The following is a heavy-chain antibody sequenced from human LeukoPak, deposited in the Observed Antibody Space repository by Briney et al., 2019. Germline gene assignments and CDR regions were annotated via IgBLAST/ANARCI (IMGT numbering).Heavy chain of an antibody. CDR3: ARSTGSTMFIDY. V-gene: IGHV4-59*01. CDR2: IYYSGNT. Sequence: PSVNLSRTCTVSGGSISPYYWSWIRQPPGKGLEWFGYIYYSGNTEYKPSLRSRFAMSVDTSKNQCSLRLSSVTAADTAAYYCARSTGSTMFIDYWGQGTLVTVSS. CDR1: GGSISPYY. J-gene: IGHJ4*02. D-gene: IGHD3-10*02.